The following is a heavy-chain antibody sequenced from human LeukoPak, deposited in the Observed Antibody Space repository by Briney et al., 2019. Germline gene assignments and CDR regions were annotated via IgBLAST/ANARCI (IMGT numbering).Heavy chain of an antibody. CDR1: GGSINNINYY. CDR2: RHYSGNT. J-gene: IGHJ4*02. V-gene: IGHV4-39*02. CDR3: ARHGGGGGLFDF. D-gene: IGHD2-15*01. Sequence: SETLSLTCTVSGGSINNINYYWGWIRQPPGKGVEWIGSRHYSGNTYYNPSLKSRVTISVDTSKNHVSLNLTSVTAADTAVYYCARHGGGGGLFDFWGQGALVTVSS.